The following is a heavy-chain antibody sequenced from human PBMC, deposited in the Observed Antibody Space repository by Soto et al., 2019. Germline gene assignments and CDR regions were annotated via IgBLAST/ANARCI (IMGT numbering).Heavy chain of an antibody. Sequence: PGGALRLSCAASGFTFNSYDMHWVRQAPGKGLEWVAVIGYDESNKYYADSVKGRFTISRDTPKNSLYLQMTSLSAEDTAVFYCARDRIPLGGGNSNYGMHVWGQGTTVRVSS. CDR1: GFTFNSYD. J-gene: IGHJ6*02. D-gene: IGHD3-10*01. CDR2: IGYDESNK. V-gene: IGHV3-30-3*01. CDR3: ARDRIPLGGGNSNYGMHV.